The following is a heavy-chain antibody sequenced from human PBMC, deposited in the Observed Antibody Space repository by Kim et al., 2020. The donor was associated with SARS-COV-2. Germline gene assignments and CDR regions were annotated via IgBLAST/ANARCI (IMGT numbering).Heavy chain of an antibody. V-gene: IGHV4-4*02. Sequence: NPTLKSRVALSVDKSKNQFSLRLGSVTAADTAMYYCASSRDDYNYGMDVWGHGTTVTVSS. J-gene: IGHJ6*02. CDR3: ASSRDDYNYGMDV.